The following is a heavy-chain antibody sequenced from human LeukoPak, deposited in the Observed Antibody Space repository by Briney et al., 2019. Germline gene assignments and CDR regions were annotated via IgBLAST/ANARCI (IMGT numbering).Heavy chain of an antibody. CDR1: GGTLSRYA. D-gene: IGHD6-19*01. CDR2: IIPIFGTV. CDR3: ASYGSANLYYFDY. Sequence: ASVKVSCKASGGTLSRYAISWVRQAPGQGLEWMGGIIPIFGTVNYAQKFQGRVTITTDESTSTAYMELSSLRSEDTAVYYCASYGSANLYYFDYWGQGTLVTVSS. J-gene: IGHJ4*02. V-gene: IGHV1-69*05.